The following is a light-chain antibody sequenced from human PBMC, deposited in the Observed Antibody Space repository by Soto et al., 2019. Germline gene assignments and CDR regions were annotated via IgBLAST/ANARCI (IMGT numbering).Light chain of an antibody. CDR1: KLGDKY. J-gene: IGLJ2*01. CDR2: QDT. CDR3: QAWDGGTVV. Sequence: SSELTQPPSMSVSPGQTATIACSGDKLGDKYVCWYQQKSGESPILVIYQDTKRPSGIPERFSGSNSGSTATLTISGTQSIDEADYYCQAWDGGTVVFGGGTKLTGL. V-gene: IGLV3-1*01.